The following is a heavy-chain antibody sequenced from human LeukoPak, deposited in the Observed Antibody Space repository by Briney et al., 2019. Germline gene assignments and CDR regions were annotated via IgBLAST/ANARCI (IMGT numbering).Heavy chain of an antibody. V-gene: IGHV4-59*01. J-gene: IGHJ3*02. D-gene: IGHD2-2*02. Sequence: SETLSLTCTVSGGSISSYYWSWIRQPPGKGLEWIGYIYYSGSTNHNPSLKSRVTISVDTSKNQFSLKLSSVTAADTAVYYCARDLIYPNQLLYPLLAFDIWGQGTMVTVSS. CDR3: ARDLIYPNQLLYPLLAFDI. CDR1: GGSISSYY. CDR2: IYYSGST.